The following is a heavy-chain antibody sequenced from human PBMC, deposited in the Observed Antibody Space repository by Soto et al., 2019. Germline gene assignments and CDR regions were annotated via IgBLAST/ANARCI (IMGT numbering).Heavy chain of an antibody. Sequence: VGSRRLSCEVSGFTFSMYSMSWVRQSRGKGLEWVAKIPQDGVDGHYADSVKGRFTISRDNGKNSLYLQLNNLRAEDTAVYYCARDHLILPAHDFFYGSDVWGRGATVTVSS. J-gene: IGHJ6*02. V-gene: IGHV3-7*03. CDR2: IPQDGVDG. CDR3: ARDHLILPAHDFFYGSDV. D-gene: IGHD2-21*02. CDR1: GFTFSMYS.